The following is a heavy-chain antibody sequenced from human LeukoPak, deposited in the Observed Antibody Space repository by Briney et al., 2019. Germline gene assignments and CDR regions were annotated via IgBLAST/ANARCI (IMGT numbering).Heavy chain of an antibody. Sequence: PGGSLRLSCVASGFTVSSYYVGWVRQAPGKGLEWVSVIYSGGSTYYADSVEGRFTVSRDNSKNTLYLDMKSLRADDTAVYYCARDLHPRLTGYFDYWGQGTVVTVSS. CDR1: GFTVSSYY. V-gene: IGHV3-53*01. D-gene: IGHD3-16*01. CDR2: IYSGGST. J-gene: IGHJ4*02. CDR3: ARDLHPRLTGYFDY.